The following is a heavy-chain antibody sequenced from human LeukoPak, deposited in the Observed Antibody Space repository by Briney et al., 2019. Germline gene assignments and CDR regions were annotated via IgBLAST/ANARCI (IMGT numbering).Heavy chain of an antibody. CDR2: MNPKSGGT. CDR3: AEMADGAFGV. V-gene: IGHV1-2*02. J-gene: IGHJ3*01. D-gene: IGHD2-8*01. Sequence: ASVKVSCTASGDTFSGYYVHWVRQAHGQGLEWMGWMNPKSGGTNYAQKFQGRVTMTREMSISTAYMELSRLRSDDTAVYYCAEMADGAFGVWGQGTMVTVSS. CDR1: GDTFSGYY.